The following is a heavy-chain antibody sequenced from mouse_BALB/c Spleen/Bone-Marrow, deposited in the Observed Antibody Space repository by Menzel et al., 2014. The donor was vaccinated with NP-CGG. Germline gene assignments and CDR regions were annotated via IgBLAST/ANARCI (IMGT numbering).Heavy chain of an antibody. J-gene: IGHJ4*01. CDR1: GYTFTDYD. V-gene: IGHV1S137*01. CDR3: VRRGGFYAMDY. Sequence: QVQLKESGAELVRPGVSVKISCKGSGYTFTDYDMHWVKRSHAKGLEWIGVISTYYGDASYNQKFKGKATMTVDKSSSTAYMELARLTSEDSAIYYCVRRGGFYAMDYWGQGTSVTVSS. CDR2: ISTYYGDA.